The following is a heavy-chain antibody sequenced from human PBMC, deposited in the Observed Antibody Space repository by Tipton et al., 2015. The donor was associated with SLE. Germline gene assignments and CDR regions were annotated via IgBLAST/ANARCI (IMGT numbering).Heavy chain of an antibody. Sequence: TLSLTCTVSGGSISSYYWSWIRQPPGKGLEWIGYIYYSGSTNYNPSLKSRLTISIDTSKSQFSLNLRSVTAADTAVYYCATDNLTGYPYDMNVWGQGTTVTVSS. V-gene: IGHV4-59*12. CDR3: ATDNLTGYPYDMNV. J-gene: IGHJ6*02. D-gene: IGHD3-9*01. CDR2: IYYSGST. CDR1: GGSISSYY.